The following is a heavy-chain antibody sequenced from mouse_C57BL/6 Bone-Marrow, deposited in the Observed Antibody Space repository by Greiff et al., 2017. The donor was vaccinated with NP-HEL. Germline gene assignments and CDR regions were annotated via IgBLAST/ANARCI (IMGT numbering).Heavy chain of an antibody. Sequence: VQLQQSGPELVKPGASVKMSCKASGYTFTDYNMHWVKQSHGKSLEWIGYINPNNGGTSYNQKFKGKATLTVNKSSSTAYMELRSLTSEDSAVYYCARKGSYYGYDVGPWFAYWGQGTLVTVSA. J-gene: IGHJ3*01. CDR2: INPNNGGT. V-gene: IGHV1-22*01. CDR1: GYTFTDYN. D-gene: IGHD2-2*01. CDR3: ARKGSYYGYDVGPWFAY.